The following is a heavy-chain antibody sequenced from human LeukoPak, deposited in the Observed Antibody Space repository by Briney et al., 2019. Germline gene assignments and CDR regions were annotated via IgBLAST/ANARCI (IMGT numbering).Heavy chain of an antibody. Sequence: GGSLRLSCAASGFTFSSYEMNWVRQAPGKGLEWVSYISSSGSTIYYADSVKGRFTISRDNAKNSLYLQMNSLRAEDTAVYYCAKDPKYSGSYYDNYFDYWGQGTLVTVSS. CDR1: GFTFSSYE. J-gene: IGHJ4*02. D-gene: IGHD1-26*01. V-gene: IGHV3-48*03. CDR3: AKDPKYSGSYYDNYFDY. CDR2: ISSSGSTI.